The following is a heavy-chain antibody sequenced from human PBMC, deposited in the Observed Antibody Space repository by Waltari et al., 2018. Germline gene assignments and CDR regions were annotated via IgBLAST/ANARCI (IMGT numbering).Heavy chain of an antibody. CDR1: GYTFSDYY. J-gene: IGHJ3*02. V-gene: IGHV1-69-2*01. CDR3: ATRLEGGAFDI. Sequence: EVQLVQSGAEVKKPGATVKISCKVSGYTFSDYYIHLVQKAPGKGLEWMGFVDPEDGETNYAEKFQGRVTISADTSIDTAYMELSSLRSGDTAVYFCATRLEGGAFDIWGQGTMVTVSS. CDR2: VDPEDGET. D-gene: IGHD1-1*01.